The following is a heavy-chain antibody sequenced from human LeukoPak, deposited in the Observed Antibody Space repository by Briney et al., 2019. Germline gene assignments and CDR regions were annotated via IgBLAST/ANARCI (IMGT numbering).Heavy chain of an antibody. Sequence: GGSLSLSCAAYGFTVSSNYMSWVRQAPGKGLEWVTVIYSGGSTYYADSVKGRFTNSRDNSNNTLYLQMNSLRAEDTAVYYCARGSFRIAVAGIGFEYWGQGTLVTVSS. CDR1: GFTVSSNY. CDR3: ARGSFRIAVAGIGFEY. V-gene: IGHV3-66*01. CDR2: IYSGGST. D-gene: IGHD6-19*01. J-gene: IGHJ4*02.